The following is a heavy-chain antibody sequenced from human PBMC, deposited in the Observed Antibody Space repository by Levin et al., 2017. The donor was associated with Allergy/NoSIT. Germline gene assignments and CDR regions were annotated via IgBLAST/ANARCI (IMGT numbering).Heavy chain of an antibody. V-gene: IGHV4-59*01. D-gene: IGHD3-16*01. CDR3: ARDTGGWYFDR. Sequence: SETLSLTCTVSGSTTSLFYWNWIRQTPGKGLEWIGYINYSGSTKYNPSLKSRVTISLDKSKNQFSLLLTSVTAADPAVYYCARDTGGWYFDRWGQGTLVTVAS. J-gene: IGHJ5*02. CDR1: GSTTSLFY. CDR2: INYSGST.